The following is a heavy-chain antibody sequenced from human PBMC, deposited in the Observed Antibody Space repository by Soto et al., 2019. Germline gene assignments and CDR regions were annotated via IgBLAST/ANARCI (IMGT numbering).Heavy chain of an antibody. CDR3: AVSSLEPNDAFDV. Sequence: QVHLMQSGAEVEKPGASVTISCKASGFTFNRHYMHWVRQAPRQGLEWMGIINLGGATTIYAQKFQGRVTLTRDTSTSTAYMQLSSLRSDDTAVYYCAVSSLEPNDAFDVWGQGTLVTVSS. CDR2: INLGGATT. D-gene: IGHD6-6*01. V-gene: IGHV1-46*02. CDR1: GFTFNRHY. J-gene: IGHJ3*01.